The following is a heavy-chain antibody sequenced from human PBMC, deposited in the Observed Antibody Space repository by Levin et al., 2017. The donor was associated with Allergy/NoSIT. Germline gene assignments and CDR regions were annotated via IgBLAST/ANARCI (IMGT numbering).Heavy chain of an antibody. CDR3: TTLGRIWEQAVSGFYYYYMDL. Sequence: GSLRLSCAASGFTFNNAWINWVRQAPGKGLEWVGRIKSKVDGGTTDYSAPVKGRFTISRDDSKNTLYLQLNSLKTGDTGVYYCTTLGRIWEQAVSGFYYYYMDLWGKGTTVTVSS. D-gene: IGHD1-26*01. CDR1: GFTFNNAW. CDR2: IKSKVDGGTT. J-gene: IGHJ6*03. V-gene: IGHV3-15*01.